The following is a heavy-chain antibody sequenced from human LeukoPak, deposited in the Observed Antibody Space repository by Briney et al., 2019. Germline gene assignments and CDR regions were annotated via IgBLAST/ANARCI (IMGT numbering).Heavy chain of an antibody. D-gene: IGHD2-2*01. CDR3: ASGVVPAVSHY. CDR2: IYYSGST. Sequence: SETLSFTCTVSGGSISSSSYYWGWIRQPPGKGLEWIGSIYYSGSTYYNPSLKSRVTISVDTSKNQFSLKLSSVTAADTAVYYCASGVVPAVSHYWGQGTLVTVSS. J-gene: IGHJ4*02. V-gene: IGHV4-39*07. CDR1: GGSISSSSYY.